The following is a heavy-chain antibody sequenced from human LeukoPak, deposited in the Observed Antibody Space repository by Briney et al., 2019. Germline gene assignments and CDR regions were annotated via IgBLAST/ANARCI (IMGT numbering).Heavy chain of an antibody. CDR3: ARYSSSSSYFGY. V-gene: IGHV1-2*02. CDR1: GYTFTGYY. Sequence: ASVKVSCKASGYTFTGYYMRWVRQAPGQGLEWMGWINPNSGGTNYAQKFQGRVTMTRDTSISTAYMELSRLRSDDTAVYYCARYSSSSSYFGYWGQGTLVTVSS. CDR2: INPNSGGT. D-gene: IGHD6-6*01. J-gene: IGHJ4*02.